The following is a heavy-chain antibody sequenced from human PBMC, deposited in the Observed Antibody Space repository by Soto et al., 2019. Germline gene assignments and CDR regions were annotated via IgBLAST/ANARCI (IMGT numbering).Heavy chain of an antibody. CDR2: IIPIFGTA. CDR3: ARASRYSYGYGAFDY. Sequence: QVQLVQSGAEVKKPGSSVKVSYKASGGTFSSYAISWVRQAPGQGLEWMGGIIPIFGTANYAQKFQVRVTITADESTSTAYMELSSLRSEDTAVYYCARASRYSYGYGAFDYWCQGTLVTVSS. CDR1: GGTFSSYA. V-gene: IGHV1-69*01. J-gene: IGHJ4*02. D-gene: IGHD5-18*01.